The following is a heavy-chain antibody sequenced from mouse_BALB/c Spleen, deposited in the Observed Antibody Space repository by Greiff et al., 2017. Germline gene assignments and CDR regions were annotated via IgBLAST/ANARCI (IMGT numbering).Heavy chain of an antibody. J-gene: IGHJ3*01. D-gene: IGHD2-4*01. V-gene: IGHV3-6*02. CDR2: ISYDGSN. CDR3: ARGYYDYVAY. CDR1: GYSITSGYY. Sequence: EVHLVESGPGLVKPSQSLSLTCSVTGYSITSGYYWNWIRQFPGNQLEWMGYISYDGSNNYNPSLKNRISITRDTSKNQFFLKLNSVTTEDTATYYCARGYYDYVAYWGQGTLVTVSA.